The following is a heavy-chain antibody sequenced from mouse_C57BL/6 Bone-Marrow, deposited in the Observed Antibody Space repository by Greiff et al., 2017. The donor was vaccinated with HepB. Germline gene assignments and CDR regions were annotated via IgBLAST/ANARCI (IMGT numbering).Heavy chain of an antibody. D-gene: IGHD3-1*01. J-gene: IGHJ4*01. CDR1: GNTFTDHT. CDR2: IYPRDGST. Sequence: QVQLQQSDAELVKPGASVKISCKVSGNTFTDHTIHWMKQRPEQGLEWIGYIYPRDGSTKYNEKFKGKATLTADKSSSTAYMQRNSLTSEDSAVYFCARGLYAVYYAMDYWGQGTSVTVSS. CDR3: ARGLYAVYYAMDY. V-gene: IGHV1-78*01.